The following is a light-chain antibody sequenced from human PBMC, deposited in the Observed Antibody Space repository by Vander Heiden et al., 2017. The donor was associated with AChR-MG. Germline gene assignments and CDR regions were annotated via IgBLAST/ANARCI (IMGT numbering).Light chain of an antibody. CDR1: SSNIGRND. V-gene: IGLV1-47*02. CDR3: AAWDDSLSGPNWV. CDR2: SSN. J-gene: IGLJ3*02. Sequence: QSVLNQPPSASGTPGQRVTISCSGSSSNIGRNDVYWYQQLPRTAPKLLIYSSNQRPSGVPERFSGSKSGTSASLAISGLRSEDEADYYCAAWDDSLSGPNWVFGGGTKLTVL.